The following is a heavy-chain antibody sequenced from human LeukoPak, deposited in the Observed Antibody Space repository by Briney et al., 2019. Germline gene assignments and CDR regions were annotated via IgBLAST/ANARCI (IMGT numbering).Heavy chain of an antibody. D-gene: IGHD7-27*01. Sequence: PSETLSLTCTVSGGSIRGYSWSWRRQPPGKGLEWLGYISDSGSTSYNPSLKTRIIISLDTSKNQFSLKLSSATAADTAVYYCARWGRPNFDYWGQGTLVTVSS. J-gene: IGHJ4*02. CDR3: ARWGRPNFDY. CDR2: ISDSGST. V-gene: IGHV4-59*01. CDR1: GGSIRGYS.